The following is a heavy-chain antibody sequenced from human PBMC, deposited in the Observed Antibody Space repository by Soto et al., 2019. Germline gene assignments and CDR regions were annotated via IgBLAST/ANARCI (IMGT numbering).Heavy chain of an antibody. CDR3: ARDRVRTGSDG. CDR1: GFTVSSNY. CDR2: IYSGGST. D-gene: IGHD2-21*02. J-gene: IGHJ6*02. Sequence: EVQLVESGGGLVQPGGSLRLSCAASGFTVSSNYMSWVRQAPGKGLEWVSVIYSGGSTYYADSVKGRFTISRDNSKNTLYLQMNGPRAEDTAVYYCARDRVRTGSDGWSQGNTVIVAS. V-gene: IGHV3-66*01.